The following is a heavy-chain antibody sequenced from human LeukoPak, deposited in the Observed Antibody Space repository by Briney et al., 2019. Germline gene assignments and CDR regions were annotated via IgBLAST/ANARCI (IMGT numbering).Heavy chain of an antibody. CDR2: ISSSSSFI. Sequence: GGSLRLSCVASGFTFTNYWMNWVRQAPGKGLEWVSSISSSSSFIYYADSLKGRFTISRDNAKNSLYLQMNSLRAEDTAVYYCAREWELLRYFDYWGQGTLVTVSS. D-gene: IGHD1-26*01. V-gene: IGHV3-21*01. J-gene: IGHJ4*02. CDR3: AREWELLRYFDY. CDR1: GFTFTNYW.